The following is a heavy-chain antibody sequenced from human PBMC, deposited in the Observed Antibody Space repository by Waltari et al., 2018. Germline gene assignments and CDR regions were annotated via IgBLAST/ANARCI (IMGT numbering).Heavy chain of an antibody. CDR2: IYYSGST. V-gene: IGHV4-39*07. D-gene: IGHD2-15*01. Sequence: QLQLQESGPGLVKPSETLSLTCTVSGGSISSSSYYWGWIRQPPGKGLEWIGSIYYSGSTYYNPSLKSRVTISVDTSKNQFSLKLSSVTAADTAVYYCATVPYCSGGSCYLGYYYYGMDVWGQGTTVTVSS. CDR1: GGSISSSSYY. J-gene: IGHJ6*02. CDR3: ATVPYCSGGSCYLGYYYYGMDV.